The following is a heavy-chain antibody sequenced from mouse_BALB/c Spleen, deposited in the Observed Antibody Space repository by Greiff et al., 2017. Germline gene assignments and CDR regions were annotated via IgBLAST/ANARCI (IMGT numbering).Heavy chain of an antibody. CDR2: IYRGSGST. CDR1: GYTFTSYW. Sequence: LQQPGSELVRPGASVKLSCKASGYTFTSYWMHWVKQRPGQGLEWIGNIYRGSGSTNYDEKFKSKATLTVDTSSSTAYMQLSSLTSEDSAVYYCTRSYVAMDYWGQGTSVTVSS. CDR3: TRSYVAMDY. J-gene: IGHJ4*01. D-gene: IGHD2-10*02. V-gene: IGHV1S22*01.